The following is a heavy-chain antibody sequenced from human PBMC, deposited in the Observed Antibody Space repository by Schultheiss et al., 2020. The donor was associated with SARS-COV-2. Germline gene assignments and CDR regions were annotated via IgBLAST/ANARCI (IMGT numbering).Heavy chain of an antibody. CDR3: ARENGYYYDSSGDGNWFDP. J-gene: IGHJ5*02. Sequence: ASVKVSCKASGYTFTSYGISWVRQAPGQGLEWMGWISAYNGNTNYAQKLQGRVTMTTDTSTSTAYMELRSLRSDDTAVYYCARENGYYYDSSGDGNWFDPWGQGGLVTVAS. CDR1: GYTFTSYG. D-gene: IGHD3-22*01. V-gene: IGHV1-18*01. CDR2: ISAYNGNT.